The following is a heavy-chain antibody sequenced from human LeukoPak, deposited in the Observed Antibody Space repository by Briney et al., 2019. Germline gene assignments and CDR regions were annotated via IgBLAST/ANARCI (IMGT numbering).Heavy chain of an antibody. V-gene: IGHV3-11*04. Sequence: PGGSLRLSCATSGFTFSDYYMSWIRQAPGKGLQWVSYISSSGSTIYYADSVKGRFTISRDNAKNSLYLQMNCLRAEDTAVYYCATVYDILTGYYTGLDYWGQGTLVTVSS. J-gene: IGHJ4*02. CDR3: ATVYDILTGYYTGLDY. D-gene: IGHD3-9*01. CDR1: GFTFSDYY. CDR2: ISSSGSTI.